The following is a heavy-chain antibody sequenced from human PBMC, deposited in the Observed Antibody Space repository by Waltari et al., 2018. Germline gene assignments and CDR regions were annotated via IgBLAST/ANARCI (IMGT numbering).Heavy chain of an antibody. J-gene: IGHJ5*02. Sequence: VQLQQWGAGLLKPSETLSLTCAVYGGSFSGYYWSWIRQPPGKGLEWVANIKQDGMEKNYVDSVKGRFTISRDNAKNSLYLQMNSLRAEDTAVYYCARDTIRGQQLVPTNWFDPWGQGTLVTVSS. V-gene: IGHV3-7*01. CDR1: GGSFSGYY. D-gene: IGHD6-13*01. CDR3: ARDTIRGQQLVPTNWFDP. CDR2: IKQDGMEK.